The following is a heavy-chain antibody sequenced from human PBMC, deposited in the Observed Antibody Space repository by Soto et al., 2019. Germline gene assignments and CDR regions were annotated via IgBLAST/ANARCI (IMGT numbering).Heavy chain of an antibody. CDR2: INHSGST. CDR1: GGSFSGYY. D-gene: IGHD5-12*01. J-gene: IGHJ5*02. CDR3: ARGYDSHWFDP. V-gene: IGHV4-34*01. Sequence: QVQLQQWGAGLLKPSETLSLTCAVYGGSFSGYYWSWIRQPPGKGLGWIGEINHSGSTNYNPSLKSRVTISVDTSKNQFSLKLSSVTAADTAVYYCARGYDSHWFDPWGQGTLVTVSS.